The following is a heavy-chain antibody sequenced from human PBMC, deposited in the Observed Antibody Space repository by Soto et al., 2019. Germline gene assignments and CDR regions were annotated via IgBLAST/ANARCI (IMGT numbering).Heavy chain of an antibody. CDR3: AKARYEYLWGNYRSTGNFDS. CDR2: ISSSSSTI. V-gene: IGHV3-48*04. CDR1: GFTFSSYS. D-gene: IGHD3-16*02. Sequence: PGESLKISCASSGFTFSSYSMNWVRQAPGKVLEWVSYISSSSSTIYYADSVKGRFTISRDNAKNSLYLQMNSLRVDDTAVYYWAKARYEYLWGNYRSTGNFDSWGQGALVTVSS. J-gene: IGHJ4*02.